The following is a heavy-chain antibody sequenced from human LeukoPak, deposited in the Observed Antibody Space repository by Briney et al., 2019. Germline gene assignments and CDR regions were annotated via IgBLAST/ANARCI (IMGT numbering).Heavy chain of an antibody. V-gene: IGHV4-59*01. CDR3: ARVSTYYYYMDV. J-gene: IGHJ6*03. CDR2: IYYSGST. Sequence: PSETLSLTCAVYGGSFSGYYWSWLRQPPGKGLEWIGYIYYSGSTNYNPSLKSRVTISVDTSKNQFSLKLSSVTAADTAVYYCARVSTYYYYMDVWGKGTTVTVSS. CDR1: GGSFSGYY.